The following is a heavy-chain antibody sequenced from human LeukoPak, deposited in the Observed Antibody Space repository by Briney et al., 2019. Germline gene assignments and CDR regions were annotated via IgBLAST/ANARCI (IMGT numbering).Heavy chain of an antibody. J-gene: IGHJ6*03. CDR1: GGSISSGSYY. V-gene: IGHV4-61*02. CDR3: AGGGNRQYSSDGTHYYYYYMDV. CDR2: IYTSGST. Sequence: SQTLSLTCTVSGGSISSGSYYWSWIRQPAGKGLEWIGRIYTSGSTNYNPSLKSRVTKSVDTSKNQFSLKLSSVTAADTAVYYCAGGGNRQYSSDGTHYYYYYMDVWGKGTTVTVSS. D-gene: IGHD6-25*01.